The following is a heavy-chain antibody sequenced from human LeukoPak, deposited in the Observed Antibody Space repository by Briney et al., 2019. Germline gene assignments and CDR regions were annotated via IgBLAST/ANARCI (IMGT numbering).Heavy chain of an antibody. V-gene: IGHV4-39*01. CDR2: IYYSGST. CDR1: GGSISSSSYY. Sequence: SETLSLTCTVSGGSISSSSYYWGWIRQPPGKGLEWIGSIYYSGSTYYNPSLKSRVTISVDTSKNQFSLKLSSVTAADTAVYYCARHASSVNWFDPWAREPWSPSPQ. J-gene: IGHJ5*02. CDR3: ARHASSVNWFDP. D-gene: IGHD6-19*01.